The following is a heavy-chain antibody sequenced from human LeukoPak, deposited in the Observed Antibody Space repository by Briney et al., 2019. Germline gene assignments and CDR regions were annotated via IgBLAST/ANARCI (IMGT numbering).Heavy chain of an antibody. J-gene: IGHJ4*02. Sequence: GASVKVSCKASGYTFTRFYMHWVRQAPGEGLEWMGTTNPSSGSTTYAQKFQGRVTMTRDTSISTADMELSRLRSDDTAVYYCARLVAEAIGMGLDYWGRGALVTVSS. CDR3: ARLVAEAIGMGLDY. CDR1: GYTFTRFY. CDR2: TNPSSGST. D-gene: IGHD6-19*01. V-gene: IGHV1-46*01.